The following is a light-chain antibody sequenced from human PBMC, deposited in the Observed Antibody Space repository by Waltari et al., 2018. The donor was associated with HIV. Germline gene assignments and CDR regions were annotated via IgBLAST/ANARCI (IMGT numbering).Light chain of an antibody. V-gene: IGLV2-23*02. CDR3: CSYAGSSTYI. J-gene: IGLJ1*01. CDR2: DVT. CDR1: SSDVGKYKL. Sequence: QSALTKPASVSGSRGQSVTIFCNGTSSDVGKYKLLSWDQQSTGKAPKVVIYDVTDRPSGVSSRFSASKSGNTASLTISGLQPQDEGDYFCCSYAGSSTYIFGSGTLVTVL.